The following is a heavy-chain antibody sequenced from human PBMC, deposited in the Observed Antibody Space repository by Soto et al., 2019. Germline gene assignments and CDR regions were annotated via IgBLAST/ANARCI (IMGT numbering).Heavy chain of an antibody. Sequence: GASVKVSCKASGYTFTGHYILWVRQAPGQGLEWMGWVNPISGGTIYAQKFLGWVTMTRDTSTSTAYLELRSLTSDATAVYYCARAKNFGSGELDYWGQGTLVTVSS. CDR3: ARAKNFGSGELDY. D-gene: IGHD3-10*01. CDR1: GYTFTGHY. V-gene: IGHV1-2*04. J-gene: IGHJ4*02. CDR2: VNPISGGT.